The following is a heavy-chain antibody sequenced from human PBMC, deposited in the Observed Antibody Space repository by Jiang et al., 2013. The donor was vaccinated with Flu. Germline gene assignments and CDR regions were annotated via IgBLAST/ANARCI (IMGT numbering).Heavy chain of an antibody. V-gene: IGHV5-51*03. D-gene: IGHD2-2*01. Sequence: GAEVKKPGESLKISCKGSEYTFTNYWIGWVRQMPGKGLEWMGSIYAGDSDTRYSPSFQGQVSISADKSISTAYLHWSSLKASDTAMYYCARNSYCSSTSCYFYFDLWGRGTLVTVSS. CDR1: EYTFTNYW. J-gene: IGHJ2*01. CDR2: IYAGDSDT. CDR3: ARNSYCSSTSCYFYFDL.